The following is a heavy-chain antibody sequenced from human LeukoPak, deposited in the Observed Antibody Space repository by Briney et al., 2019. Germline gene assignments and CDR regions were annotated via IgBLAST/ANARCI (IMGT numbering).Heavy chain of an antibody. Sequence: GGSLRLSCAASGFTFSTYGMHWVRQAPGKGLEWVAFIRYDGNNEYYADSVKGRFTISRDNSKNTLYLQMNSLRVEDTAVYYCAKGGSGYMGVFDYWGQGTLVTVSS. D-gene: IGHD3-22*01. CDR1: GFTFSTYG. CDR3: AKGGSGYMGVFDY. V-gene: IGHV3-30*02. CDR2: IRYDGNNE. J-gene: IGHJ4*02.